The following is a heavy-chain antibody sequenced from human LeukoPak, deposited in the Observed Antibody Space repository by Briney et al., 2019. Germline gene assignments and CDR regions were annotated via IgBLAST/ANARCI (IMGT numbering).Heavy chain of an antibody. CDR2: IIPIFGTA. CDR3: ASRNAYYYDSSGYWLLDY. CDR1: GGTFSSYA. Sequence: SVTVSCKASGGTFSSYAISWVRQAPGQGLEWMGGIIPIFGTANYAQKFQGRVTITTDESTSTAYMELSSLRSEDTAVYYCASRNAYYYDSSGYWLLDYWGQGTLVTVSS. V-gene: IGHV1-69*05. D-gene: IGHD3-22*01. J-gene: IGHJ4*02.